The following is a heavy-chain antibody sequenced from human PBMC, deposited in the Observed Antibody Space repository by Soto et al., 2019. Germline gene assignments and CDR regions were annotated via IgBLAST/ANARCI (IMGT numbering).Heavy chain of an antibody. CDR1: GGSMSSSSFY. Sequence: SETLSLTCTVSGGSMSSSSFYWGWIRQPPGKGLEWIGSIYYSRSTDYNPSLKSRVTISVDTSKNQFDLKLSSVTAADTAVYYFWYDDFWRGYGMDVWGQGTTVSVS. J-gene: IGHJ6*02. V-gene: IGHV4-39*01. CDR2: IYYSRST. CDR3: WYDDFWRGYGMDV. D-gene: IGHD3-3*01.